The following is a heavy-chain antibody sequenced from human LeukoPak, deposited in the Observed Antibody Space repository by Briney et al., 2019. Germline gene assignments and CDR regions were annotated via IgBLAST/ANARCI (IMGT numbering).Heavy chain of an antibody. V-gene: IGHV1-2*07. CDR1: GYTFTVYN. Sequence: ASLKVSCKASGYTFTVYNMRWVRHTPGQGLWRMGWINTNSGGPNYAHQFKGRFTITKEPSISTADMELSRLRSDDTAVYYCARDQRTMVRGVIAYWGQGTVVTVSS. CDR2: INTNSGGP. J-gene: IGHJ4*02. CDR3: ARDQRTMVRGVIAY. D-gene: IGHD3-10*01.